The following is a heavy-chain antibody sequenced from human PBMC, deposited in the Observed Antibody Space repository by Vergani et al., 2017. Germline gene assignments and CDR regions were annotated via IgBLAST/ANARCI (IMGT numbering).Heavy chain of an antibody. CDR3: ARATYYYDSSGSVGNFDY. J-gene: IGHJ4*02. D-gene: IGHD3-22*01. Sequence: QVQLQESGPGLVKPSETLSLTCTVSGGSVSSGSYYWSWIRQPAGKGLDWIGYIYYSGSTNYNPSLKSRVTISVDTSKNQFSLKLSSVTAADTAVYYCARATYYYDSSGSVGNFDYWGQGTLVTVSS. V-gene: IGHV4-61*10. CDR1: GGSVSSGSYY. CDR2: IYYSGST.